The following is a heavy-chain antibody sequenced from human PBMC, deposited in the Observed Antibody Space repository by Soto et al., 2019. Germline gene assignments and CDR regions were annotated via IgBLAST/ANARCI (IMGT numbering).Heavy chain of an antibody. CDR2: ISGGGGTT. D-gene: IGHD3-22*01. V-gene: IGHV3-23*01. J-gene: IGHJ6*02. CDR3: AKGKVAYDNSGLQYFYYFPMNV. CDR1: EFTFSSYA. Sequence: RLSCAASEFTFSSYAMNWVRQAPGKGLEWVSVISGGGGTTYYADSVKGRFRISRDNPKNTLYLQMNSLRVEDTAVYYCAKGKVAYDNSGLQYFYYFPMNVWGQGTTVTVSS.